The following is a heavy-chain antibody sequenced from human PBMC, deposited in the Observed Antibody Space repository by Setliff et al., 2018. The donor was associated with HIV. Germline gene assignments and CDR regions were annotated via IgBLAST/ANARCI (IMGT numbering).Heavy chain of an antibody. D-gene: IGHD1-26*01. Sequence: SETLSLTCAVYGGFFSGYYWSWIRQPPGEGLEWIGEVNYSGTTNYNPSLKTRVNISVDTSKNQFSLNLRSVSAADTAVYYCARGPWGYNGSYAGLPFDNWGQGKLVTVSS. CDR3: ARGPWGYNGSYAGLPFDN. V-gene: IGHV4-34*01. J-gene: IGHJ4*02. CDR2: VNYSGTT. CDR1: GGFFSGYY.